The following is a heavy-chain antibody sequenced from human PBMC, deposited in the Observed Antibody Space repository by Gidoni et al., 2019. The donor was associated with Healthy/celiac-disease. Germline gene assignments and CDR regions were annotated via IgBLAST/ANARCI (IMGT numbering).Heavy chain of an antibody. CDR1: GFPFSSYA. D-gene: IGHD3-3*01. CDR2: ISGSGGST. V-gene: IGHV3-23*01. CDR3: AQDLQYYDSRGDV. J-gene: IGHJ6*02. Sequence: EVQLLESGGGLVQPGGSLSLLCAASGFPFSSYAMSWVRQAPGKGLEWVSAISGSGGSTYYADSVKGRFTISRDNSKNTLYLQMNSLRAEDTAVYYCAQDLQYYDSRGDVWGQGTTVTVSS.